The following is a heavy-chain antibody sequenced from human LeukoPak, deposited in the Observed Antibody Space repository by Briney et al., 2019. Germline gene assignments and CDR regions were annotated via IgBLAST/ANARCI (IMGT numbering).Heavy chain of an antibody. Sequence: GGSLRLSCAASGFTFSSYWMHWVRKAPGKGLVWVSRINSDGGSTSYADSVKGRFTISRDNAKNTLYLQMDSLRAEDTAVYYCASSSSWYHFDYWGQGTLVTVSS. CDR2: INSDGGST. J-gene: IGHJ4*02. CDR1: GFTFSSYW. CDR3: ASSSSWYHFDY. D-gene: IGHD6-13*01. V-gene: IGHV3-74*01.